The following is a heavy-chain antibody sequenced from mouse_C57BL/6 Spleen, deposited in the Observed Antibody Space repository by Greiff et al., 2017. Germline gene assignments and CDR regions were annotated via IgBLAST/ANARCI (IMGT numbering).Heavy chain of an antibody. CDR3: APYYYGSSSPFDY. Sequence: VKLVESGAELARPGASVKLSCKASGYTFTSYGISWVKQRTGQGLEWIGEIYPRSGNTYYNEKFKGKATLTADKSSSTAYMELRSLTSEDSAVYFCAPYYYGSSSPFDYWGQGTTLTVSS. D-gene: IGHD1-1*01. CDR1: GYTFTSYG. CDR2: IYPRSGNT. V-gene: IGHV1-81*01. J-gene: IGHJ2*01.